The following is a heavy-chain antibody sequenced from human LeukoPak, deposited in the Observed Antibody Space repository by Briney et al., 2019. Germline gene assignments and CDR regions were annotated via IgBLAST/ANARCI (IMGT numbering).Heavy chain of an antibody. V-gene: IGHV1-46*01. Sequence: ASVKVSCKASGYTFTSYYMHWVRQAPGQGLEWMGIINPSGGSTSYAQKFQGRVTMTRDTSTSTVYMELSSLRSEDTAVYYCARNGATYYDFWSGPQDVWGKGTTVTVSS. CDR2: INPSGGST. CDR3: ARNGATYYDFWSGPQDV. J-gene: IGHJ6*04. CDR1: GYTFTSYY. D-gene: IGHD3-3*01.